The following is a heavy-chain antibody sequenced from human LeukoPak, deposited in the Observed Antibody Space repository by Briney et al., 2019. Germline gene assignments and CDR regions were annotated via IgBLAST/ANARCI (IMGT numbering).Heavy chain of an antibody. CDR2: IIPIFGTA. V-gene: IGHV1-69*13. Sequence: SVKVSCKASGGTFSSYAISWVRQAPGQGLEWMGGIIPIFGTANYAQKFQGRVTITADESTSTAYMELSSLRSEDTAVYYCARGSLCSGGSCSTSYYFDYWGQGTLVTVSS. D-gene: IGHD2-15*01. CDR1: GGTFSSYA. J-gene: IGHJ4*02. CDR3: ARGSLCSGGSCSTSYYFDY.